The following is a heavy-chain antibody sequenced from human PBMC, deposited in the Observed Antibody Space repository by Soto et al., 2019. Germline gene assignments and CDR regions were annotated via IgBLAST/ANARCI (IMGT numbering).Heavy chain of an antibody. J-gene: IGHJ4*02. Sequence: GGSLRLSCAASRFTFSSYPMSWVRQAPGKGLEWVSAISPSGDNTYSPDSVKGRFTISRDNSKNTLYLQMNNLRAEDTAVYYCADGGEWSFNFEYWGQGTQVTVSS. V-gene: IGHV3-23*01. CDR1: RFTFSSYP. CDR2: ISPSGDNT. CDR3: ADGGEWSFNFEY. D-gene: IGHD3-3*01.